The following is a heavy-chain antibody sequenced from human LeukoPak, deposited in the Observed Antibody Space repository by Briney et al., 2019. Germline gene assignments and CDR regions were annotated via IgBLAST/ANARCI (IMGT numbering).Heavy chain of an antibody. D-gene: IGHD1/OR15-1a*01. Sequence: GGSLRLSCAASGFTFSSYGMHWVRQAPGKGLEWVAFIRYDGSNKYYADSVKGRFTISRDNSKNTPYLQMNSLRAEDTAVYYCAKDFNWSKPYYYFDYWGQGTLVTVSS. J-gene: IGHJ4*02. V-gene: IGHV3-30*02. CDR3: AKDFNWSKPYYYFDY. CDR1: GFTFSSYG. CDR2: IRYDGSNK.